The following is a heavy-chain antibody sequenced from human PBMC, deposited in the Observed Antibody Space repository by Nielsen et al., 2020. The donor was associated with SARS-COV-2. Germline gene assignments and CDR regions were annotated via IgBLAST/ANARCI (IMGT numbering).Heavy chain of an antibody. CDR3: ARVKYDILTGLFRDYYYYYMDV. J-gene: IGHJ6*03. D-gene: IGHD3-9*01. V-gene: IGHV4-34*01. Sequence: WIRQPPGKGLEWIGEINHSGSTNYNPSLKSRVTISVDTSKNQFSLKLSSVTAADMAVYYCARVKYDILTGLFRDYYYYYMDVWGKGTTVTVSS. CDR2: INHSGST.